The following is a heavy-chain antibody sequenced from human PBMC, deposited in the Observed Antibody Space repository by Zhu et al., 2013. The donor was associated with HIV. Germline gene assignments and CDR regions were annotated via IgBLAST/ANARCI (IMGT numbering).Heavy chain of an antibody. CDR3: ARDPYCGGDCYSPGVRGYYYYYGMDV. D-gene: IGHD2-21*02. J-gene: IGHJ6*02. Sequence: QVQLVQSGAGVKKPGASVKVSCKASGYTFTSYYMHWVRQAPGQGLEWMGIINPSGGSTSYAQKFQGRVTMTRDTSTSTVYMELSSLRSEDTAVYYCARDPYCGGDCYSPGVRGYYYYYGMDVWGQGTTVTVSS. CDR1: GYTFTSYY. V-gene: IGHV1-46*01. CDR2: INPSGGST.